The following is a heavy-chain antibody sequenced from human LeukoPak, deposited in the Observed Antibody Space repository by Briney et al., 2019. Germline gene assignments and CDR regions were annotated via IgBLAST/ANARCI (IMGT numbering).Heavy chain of an antibody. CDR1: GFGITTYS. Sequence: GGSLRLSCSAAGFGITTYSMNWVRQAPGRGLEWVSSISSSGKYVYYGDSVKGRFTLSRDDAKNELYPQMNSLRAEDTALYYCARDRYGSSVGGMDVWGQGTTVTVSS. D-gene: IGHD6-6*01. V-gene: IGHV3-21*03. CDR2: ISSSGKYV. CDR3: ARDRYGSSVGGMDV. J-gene: IGHJ6*02.